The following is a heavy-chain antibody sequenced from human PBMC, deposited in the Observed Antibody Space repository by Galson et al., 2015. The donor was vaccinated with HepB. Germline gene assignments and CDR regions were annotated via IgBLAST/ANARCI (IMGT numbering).Heavy chain of an antibody. V-gene: IGHV3-73*01. CDR3: IRMTDLSGYSST. J-gene: IGHJ4*02. CDR1: GFTFSGSA. Sequence: SLRLSCAASGFTFSGSAIHWVRQTSGKGLEWVGRIGSKATNYATAYAASVKGSFTISRDDSKNMAYLHMKSLKTDDTAVYYCIRMTDLSGYSSTWGQGTLVTVSS. CDR2: IGSKATNYAT. D-gene: IGHD6-13*01.